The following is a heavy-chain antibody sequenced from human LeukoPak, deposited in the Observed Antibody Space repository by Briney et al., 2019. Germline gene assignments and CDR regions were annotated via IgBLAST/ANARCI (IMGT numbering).Heavy chain of an antibody. CDR1: GGSISSGSYY. D-gene: IGHD3-16*01. V-gene: IGHV4-61*02. Sequence: SETLSLTCTVSGGSISSGSYYWNWIRQPAGKGLEWIGRIYTSGSTNYNPSLKSRVTISLDASKNQFSLKLTSVTAADTAVYYCAREHPRGEVDDFDYWGQGTLVTVSS. J-gene: IGHJ4*02. CDR2: IYTSGST. CDR3: AREHPRGEVDDFDY.